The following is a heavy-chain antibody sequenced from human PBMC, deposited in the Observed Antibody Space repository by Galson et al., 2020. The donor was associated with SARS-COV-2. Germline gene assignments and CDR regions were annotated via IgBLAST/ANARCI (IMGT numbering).Heavy chain of an antibody. CDR2: IWYDGSNK. Sequence: GGSLRLSCAASGFTFSSYGMHWVRQAPGKGLEWVAVIWYDGSNKYYADSVKGRFTISRDNSKNTLYLQMNSLRAEDTAVYYCAGSPSAYYGMDVWGQGTTVTVSS. CDR3: AGSPSAYYGMDV. D-gene: IGHD2-15*01. V-gene: IGHV3-33*01. J-gene: IGHJ6*02. CDR1: GFTFSSYG.